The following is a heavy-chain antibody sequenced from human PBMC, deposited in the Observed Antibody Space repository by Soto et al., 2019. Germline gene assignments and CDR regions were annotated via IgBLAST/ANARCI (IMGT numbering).Heavy chain of an antibody. V-gene: IGHV1-18*04. Sequence: ASVKVSCKASGYTFTSYGISWVRQAPGQGLEWMGWISAYNGNTNYAQKLQGRVTMTTDTSTSTAYMELRSLRSDDTAVYYCARDKKDGYYDFWSGPYYFDYWGQGTLVTVSS. J-gene: IGHJ4*02. CDR3: ARDKKDGYYDFWSGPYYFDY. CDR1: GYTFTSYG. CDR2: ISAYNGNT. D-gene: IGHD3-3*01.